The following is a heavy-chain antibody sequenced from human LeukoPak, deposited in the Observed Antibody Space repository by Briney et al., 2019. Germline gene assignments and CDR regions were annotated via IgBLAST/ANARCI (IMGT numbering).Heavy chain of an antibody. Sequence: GGSLRLSCAASGFTFSSYGMHWVRQAPGKGLEWVAFIRYDGSNKYYADSVKGRFTISRDNSKNTLYLQMNSLRAEDTAVYYCAKGEGGDYYDFWSGYLGFDYWGQGTLATVSS. D-gene: IGHD3-3*01. J-gene: IGHJ4*02. CDR1: GFTFSSYG. CDR3: AKGEGGDYYDFWSGYLGFDY. V-gene: IGHV3-30*02. CDR2: IRYDGSNK.